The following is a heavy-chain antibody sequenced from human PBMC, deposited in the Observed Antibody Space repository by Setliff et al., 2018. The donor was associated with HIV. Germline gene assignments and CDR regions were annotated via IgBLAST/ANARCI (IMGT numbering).Heavy chain of an antibody. V-gene: IGHV4-39*07. D-gene: IGHD4-17*01. CDR2: FYYSGST. J-gene: IGHJ4*02. Sequence: SETLSLTCAVSGGSISSSNYYWVWIRQPPGKELEWIGSFYYSGSTYYNPSLKSRVTISLDTSKNQFSLKVRSVTAADTAVYYCARDPPGYGDHKDYWGQGKLATVSS. CDR3: ARDPPGYGDHKDY. CDR1: GGSISSSNYY.